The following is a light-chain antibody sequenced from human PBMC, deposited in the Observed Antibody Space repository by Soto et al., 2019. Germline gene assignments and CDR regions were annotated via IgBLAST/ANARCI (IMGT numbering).Light chain of an antibody. CDR3: QQLNSYPIT. Sequence: DIQMTQSPSSVSASVGDTVTITCRASQGISSWLAWYQQKPGKAPRLLIDATSTLQSGVPSRFSGSASGTDFTLTISSLQPEDFATYYCQQLNSYPITFGQGTRLEIK. CDR2: ATS. V-gene: IGKV1-12*01. CDR1: QGISSW. J-gene: IGKJ5*01.